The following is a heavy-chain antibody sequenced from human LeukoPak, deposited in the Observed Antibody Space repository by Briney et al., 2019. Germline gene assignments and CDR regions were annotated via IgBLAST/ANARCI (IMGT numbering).Heavy chain of an antibody. CDR1: GFTFINYA. V-gene: IGHV3-23*01. CDR2: IGTSADT. CDR3: ARNLPGNYFDL. Sequence: GGSLRLSCAASGFTFINYAMSRVRQAPGKGLEWVSIIGTSADTYYADSVKGRFTISRDNPKDTQYLQMNSLRAEDTAIYYCARNLPGNYFDLWGRGTVVTVSS. J-gene: IGHJ2*01.